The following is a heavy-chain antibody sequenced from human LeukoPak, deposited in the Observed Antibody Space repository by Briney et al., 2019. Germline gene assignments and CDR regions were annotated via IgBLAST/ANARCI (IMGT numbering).Heavy chain of an antibody. Sequence: GGSLRLSCAASGFTFSDYYMSWVRQAPGKGLEWVSAISGSGGSTYYADSVKGRFTISRDNSKNTLYLQMNSLRAEDTAVYYCAKVLPRDYYDSSGPSFDYWGQGTLVTVSS. J-gene: IGHJ4*02. CDR2: ISGSGGST. CDR1: GFTFSDYY. D-gene: IGHD3-22*01. V-gene: IGHV3-23*01. CDR3: AKVLPRDYYDSSGPSFDY.